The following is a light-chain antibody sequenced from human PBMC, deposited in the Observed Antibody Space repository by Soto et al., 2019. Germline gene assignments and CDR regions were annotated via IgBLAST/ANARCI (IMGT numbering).Light chain of an antibody. CDR2: DAS. J-gene: IGKJ5*01. CDR1: QSVSRF. CDR3: QQRNSWPPTFT. V-gene: IGKV3-11*01. Sequence: DIVLTQSPATLSLSPVQRATLSCRASQSVSRFLAWYQHKPGQAPRLLVYDASNRAAGIPARFSGSGSGTDFTLTISSLEPEDFAVYYCQQRNSWPPTFTFGQGTRLEIK.